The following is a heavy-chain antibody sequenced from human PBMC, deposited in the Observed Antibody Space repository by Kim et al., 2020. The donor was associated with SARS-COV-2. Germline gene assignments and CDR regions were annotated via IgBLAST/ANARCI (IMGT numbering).Heavy chain of an antibody. CDR1: GGSFSGYY. D-gene: IGHD6-19*01. CDR3: ARGPGSAYYGMDV. CDR2: INHSGST. Sequence: SETLSLTCAVYGGSFSGYYWSWIRQPPGKWLEWIGEINHSGSTNYNPSLKSRVTISVDTSKNQFSLKLSSVTAADTAVYYCARGPGSAYYGMDVWGQGTTVTVSS. V-gene: IGHV4-34*01. J-gene: IGHJ6*02.